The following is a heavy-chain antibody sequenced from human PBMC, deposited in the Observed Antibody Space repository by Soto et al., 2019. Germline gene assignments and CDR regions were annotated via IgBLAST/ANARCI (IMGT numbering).Heavy chain of an antibody. Sequence: EVQLVQSGAEVKKPGESLRISCKGSGYSFTSYWISWVRQMPGKGLEWMGRIDPSDSYTNYSPSFQGHVTISADKSISTAYLQWSSLKASDTAMYYCARLGYYCTNGVCSEYNWFDPWGQGTLVTVSS. V-gene: IGHV5-10-1*03. CDR3: ARLGYYCTNGVCSEYNWFDP. D-gene: IGHD2-8*01. CDR1: GYSFTSYW. J-gene: IGHJ5*02. CDR2: IDPSDSYT.